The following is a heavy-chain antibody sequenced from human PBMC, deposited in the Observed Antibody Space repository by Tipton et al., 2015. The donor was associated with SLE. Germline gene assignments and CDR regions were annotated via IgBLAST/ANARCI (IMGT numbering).Heavy chain of an antibody. J-gene: IGHJ4*02. D-gene: IGHD2-2*02. CDR2: IYYSGST. CDR1: GGSFSGYY. Sequence: TLSLTCAVYGGSFSGYYWSWIRQPPGKGLEWIGSIYYSGSTYYNPSLKSRVTISVDTSKNQFSLKLSSVTAADTAVYYCASTISEGPYYFDYWGQGTLVTVSS. CDR3: ASTISEGPYYFDY. V-gene: IGHV4-34*01.